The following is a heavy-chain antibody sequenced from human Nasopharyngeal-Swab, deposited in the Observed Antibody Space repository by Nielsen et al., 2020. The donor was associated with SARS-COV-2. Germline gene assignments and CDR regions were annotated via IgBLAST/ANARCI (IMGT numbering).Heavy chain of an antibody. CDR2: IYVGGISP. CDR3: TRGGFSHSIDV. D-gene: IGHD3-10*01. V-gene: IGHV3-74*01. J-gene: IGHJ6*02. Sequence: WIRECPGKGLVWVSHIYVGGISPNYADSVQGRFTISRDNAKNTLSLQMNSLRDEDSVIYYCTRGGFSHSIDVWGQGTTVTVSS.